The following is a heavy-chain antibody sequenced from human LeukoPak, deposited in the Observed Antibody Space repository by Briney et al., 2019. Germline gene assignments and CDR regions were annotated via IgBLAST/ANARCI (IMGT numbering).Heavy chain of an antibody. Sequence: GGSLRLSCAASGFTFSSYAMSWVRQAPGKGLEWVSAISGSGRSTYYADSVKGRFTISRDNSKNTLYLQMNSLRAEDTAIHYCAKDQGFGDPPSDYWGQGTLVTVSS. CDR2: ISGSGRST. D-gene: IGHD3-10*01. CDR1: GFTFSSYA. V-gene: IGHV3-23*01. CDR3: AKDQGFGDPPSDY. J-gene: IGHJ4*02.